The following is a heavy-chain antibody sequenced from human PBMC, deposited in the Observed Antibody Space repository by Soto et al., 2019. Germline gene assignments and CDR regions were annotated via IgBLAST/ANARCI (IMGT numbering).Heavy chain of an antibody. CDR1: GYTLTELS. D-gene: IGHD2-2*02. CDR2: FDPEDGET. Sequence: ASAKVSCKVSGYTLTELSMHWVRQAPGKGLEWMGGFDPEDGETIYAQKFQGRVTMTEDTSTDTAYMELSSLRSEDTAVYYCARGSRGYCSSTSCYRFDPWGQGTLVPSPQ. CDR3: ARGSRGYCSSTSCYRFDP. V-gene: IGHV1-24*01. J-gene: IGHJ5*02.